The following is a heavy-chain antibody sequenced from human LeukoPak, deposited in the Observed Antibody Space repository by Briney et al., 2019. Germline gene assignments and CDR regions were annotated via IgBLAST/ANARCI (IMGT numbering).Heavy chain of an antibody. CDR1: GGTFSSYA. CDR2: IIPIFGTA. J-gene: IGHJ3*02. D-gene: IGHD2-21*02. V-gene: IGHV1-69*06. Sequence: SVKVSCKASGGTFSSYAISWVRQAPGQGLEWMGRIIPIFGTANYAQKFQGRVTITADKSTSTAYMELSSLRSEDTTVYYCASRGDWAFDIWGQGTMVTVSS. CDR3: ASRGDWAFDI.